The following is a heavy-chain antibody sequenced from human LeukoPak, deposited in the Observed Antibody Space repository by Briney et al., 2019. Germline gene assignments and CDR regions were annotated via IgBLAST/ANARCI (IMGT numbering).Heavy chain of an antibody. V-gene: IGHV3-74*01. CDR1: GFTFSSYW. CDR2: INSDGSST. CDR3: AREGLWYDSSGYSSRDAFDI. J-gene: IGHJ3*02. Sequence: PGGSLRLSCAASGFTFSSYWMHWVRQAPGKGLVWVSRINSDGSSTSYADSVKGRFTISRDNAKNTLYLQMNSLRAEDTAVYYCAREGLWYDSSGYSSRDAFDIWGQGTMVTVSS. D-gene: IGHD3-22*01.